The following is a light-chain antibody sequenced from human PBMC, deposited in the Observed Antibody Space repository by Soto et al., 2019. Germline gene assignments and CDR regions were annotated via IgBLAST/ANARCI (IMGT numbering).Light chain of an antibody. CDR3: LQDYNYPWT. Sequence: AVQMTQSPSSLSASVGDRVTITCRASQDIRNGLGWFQQKPGKAPELLIYAASSLQSGVPSRFSGSASGTDLTLTISSLQPEDFATYYCLQDYNYPWTFGQGTKVEIK. CDR2: AAS. CDR1: QDIRNG. J-gene: IGKJ1*01. V-gene: IGKV1-6*01.